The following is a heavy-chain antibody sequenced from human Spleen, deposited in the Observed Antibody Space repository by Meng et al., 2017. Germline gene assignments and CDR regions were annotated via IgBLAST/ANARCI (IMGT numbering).Heavy chain of an antibody. J-gene: IGHJ5*02. CDR2: ISSGGTV. CDR1: GFTVSSNY. V-gene: IGHV3-53*01. D-gene: IGHD6-19*01. CDR3: AKDSLWLTDP. Sequence: GESLKISCAASGFTVSSNYMNWVRQAPGKGLEWVSVISSGGTVYYADSVKGRFTISRDNSKNTLYLQMNSLRAEDTAVYYCAKDSLWLTDPWGQGTLVTVSS.